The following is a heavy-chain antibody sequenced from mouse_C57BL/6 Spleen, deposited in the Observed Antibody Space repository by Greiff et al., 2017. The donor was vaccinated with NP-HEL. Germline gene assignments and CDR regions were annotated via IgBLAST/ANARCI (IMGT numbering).Heavy chain of an antibody. CDR3: TNRLYYDYDRGAFGY. J-gene: IGHJ2*01. Sequence: EVQLQQSGAELVKPGASVKLSCTASGFNIKDYYMHWVKQRTEQGLEWIGRIDPEDGETKYAPKFQGKATITADTSSNTADLQLSSRTTEETAVYYATNRLYYDYDRGAFGYWGQGTTLTVSS. D-gene: IGHD2-4*01. CDR1: GFNIKDYY. CDR2: IDPEDGET. V-gene: IGHV14-2*01.